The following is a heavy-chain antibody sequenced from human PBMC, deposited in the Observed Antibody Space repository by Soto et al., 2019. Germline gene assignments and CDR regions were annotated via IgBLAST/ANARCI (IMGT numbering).Heavy chain of an antibody. V-gene: IGHV3-23*01. CDR2: ISGSGGST. CDR1: GFTFSGYA. J-gene: IGHJ4*02. D-gene: IGHD3-3*01. Sequence: GGSLRLSCAASGFTFSGYAMSGVRQAPGKGLEGVSAISGSGGSTYYADSVKGRFTISRDNSKNTLYLQMKRLRAEDTDVYYCAKDPYYDFWSGYYFDYWGQGTLVTVSS. CDR3: AKDPYYDFWSGYYFDY.